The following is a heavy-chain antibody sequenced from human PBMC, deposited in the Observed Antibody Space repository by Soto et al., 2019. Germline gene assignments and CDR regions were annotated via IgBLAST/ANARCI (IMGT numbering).Heavy chain of an antibody. CDR1: GFTFSSYS. D-gene: IGHD3-22*01. Sequence: GGSLRLSCAASGFTFSSYSMNWVRQAPGKGLEWVSSISSSSSYIYYADSVKGRFTISRDNAKNSLYLQMNSLRAEDKAVYYCARGRYYDSSGSPFDYWGQGTLVTVSS. CDR3: ARGRYYDSSGSPFDY. V-gene: IGHV3-21*01. J-gene: IGHJ4*02. CDR2: ISSSSSYI.